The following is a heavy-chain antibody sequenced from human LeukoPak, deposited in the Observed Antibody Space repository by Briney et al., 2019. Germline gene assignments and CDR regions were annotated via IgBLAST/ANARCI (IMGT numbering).Heavy chain of an antibody. J-gene: IGHJ4*02. Sequence: TPSQTLSLTCTVSGDSISSGGYYWSWIRQHPGKGLEWIGFIYYSGSAYYIPPLKGRVTISVDTSKNQFSLWLSSVTAADTAVYYCARILGYSYGQADYWGQGTLVTVSS. CDR3: ARILGYSYGQADY. D-gene: IGHD5-18*01. CDR1: GDSISSGGYY. CDR2: IYYSGSA. V-gene: IGHV4-31*03.